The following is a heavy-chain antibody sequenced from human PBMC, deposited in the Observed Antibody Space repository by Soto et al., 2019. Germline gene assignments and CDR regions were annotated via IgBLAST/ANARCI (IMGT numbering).Heavy chain of an antibody. D-gene: IGHD3-10*01. V-gene: IGHV4-31*03. CDR2: IYYSGST. J-gene: IGHJ4*02. Sequence: QVQLQESGPGLVKPSQTLSLTCTVSGGSISSGGYYWSWIRQHPGKGLEWIGYIYYSGSTYYNPSLKSRVTISVDTSKSQSSLKLSSVTAADTAGYYCARYHASGFDYWGQGTLVTVSS. CDR1: GGSISSGGYY. CDR3: ARYHASGFDY.